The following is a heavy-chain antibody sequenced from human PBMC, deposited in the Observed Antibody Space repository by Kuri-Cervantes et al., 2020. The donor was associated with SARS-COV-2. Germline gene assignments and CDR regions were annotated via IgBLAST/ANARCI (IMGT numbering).Heavy chain of an antibody. J-gene: IGHJ6*02. CDR1: GFTFSDHY. Sequence: GESLKISCAASGFTFSDHYMDWVRQAPGKGLEWVGRTRNKANSYTTEYAASVKGRFTISRDDSKNSLYLQMNSLNTEDTAVYYCARGNYYDSSGYFYYYGMDVWGQGTTVTVSS. V-gene: IGHV3-72*01. CDR3: ARGNYYDSSGYFYYYGMDV. D-gene: IGHD3-22*01. CDR2: TRNKANSYTT.